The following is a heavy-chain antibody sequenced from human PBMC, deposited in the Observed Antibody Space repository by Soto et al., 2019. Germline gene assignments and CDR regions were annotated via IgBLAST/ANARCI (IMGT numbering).Heavy chain of an antibody. D-gene: IGHD6-19*01. CDR1: GFTFSSDW. CDR2: IKSDGIDT. CDR3: ARIAVSGTGGWGADY. J-gene: IGHJ4*02. Sequence: EVQLVESGGGLVQPGGSLRLSCAASGFTFSSDWMHWVRQAPGKGLVWVSRIKSDGIDTIYVDSVKGRFTISRDNAKNTLYLQMNSLRAEDTALYYCARIAVSGTGGWGADYWCQGTLVSVSS. V-gene: IGHV3-74*01.